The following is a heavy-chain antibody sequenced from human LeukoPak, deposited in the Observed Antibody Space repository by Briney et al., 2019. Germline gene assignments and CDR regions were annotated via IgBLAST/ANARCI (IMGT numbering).Heavy chain of an antibody. Sequence: ASVKVSCKASGYTFTSYAMNWVRQAPGQGLEWIGWINTNTGNPTYAQGFTGRFVFSLDTSVSTAYLQISSLKAEDTAVYYCARDFWVKRYYYGSGGARFDPWGQGTLVTVSS. CDR3: ARDFWVKRYYYGSGGARFDP. CDR2: INTNTGNP. D-gene: IGHD3-10*01. J-gene: IGHJ5*02. CDR1: GYTFTSYA. V-gene: IGHV7-4-1*02.